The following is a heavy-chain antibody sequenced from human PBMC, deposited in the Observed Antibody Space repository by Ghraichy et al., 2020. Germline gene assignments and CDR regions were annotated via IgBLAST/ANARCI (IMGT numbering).Heavy chain of an antibody. CDR1: GGSISSYY. CDR2: IYYTGST. CDR3: ARGYTMLRGLRVDYYYYGMDV. J-gene: IGHJ6*02. V-gene: IGHV4-59*01. Sequence: SETLSLTCTVSGGSISSYYWTWIRQPPGKGLEWIGYIYYTGSTNYNPSLKSRVTISVDTSKNQFSLKLSSVTAADTAVYYCARGYTMLRGLRVDYYYYGMDVWGQGTTVTVSS. D-gene: IGHD3-10*01.